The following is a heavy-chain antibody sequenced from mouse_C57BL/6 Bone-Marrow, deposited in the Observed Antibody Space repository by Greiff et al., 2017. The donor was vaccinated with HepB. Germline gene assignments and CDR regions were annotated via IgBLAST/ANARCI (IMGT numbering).Heavy chain of an antibody. J-gene: IGHJ2*01. CDR1: GYTFTDYY. D-gene: IGHD2-4*01. V-gene: IGHV1-19*01. CDR2: INPYNGGT. Sequence: DVKLQESGPVLVKPGASVKMSCKASGYTFTDYYMNWVKQSHGKSLEWIGVINPYNGGTSYNQKFKGKATLTVDKSSSPAYMELNSLTSEDSAVYYCATLRRYFDYWGQGTTLTVSS. CDR3: ATLRRYFDY.